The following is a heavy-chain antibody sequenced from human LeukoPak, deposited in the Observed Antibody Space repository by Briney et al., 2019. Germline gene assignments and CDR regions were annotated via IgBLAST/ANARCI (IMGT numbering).Heavy chain of an antibody. Sequence: GGSLRLSCAASGFTFSSYSMNWVRQAPGKGLEWVSSISSSSSYIYYADSVKGRFTISRDNAKNSLYLQMNSLRAGDTAVYYCARGNVVPAAYDYWGQGTLVTVSS. CDR1: GFTFSSYS. J-gene: IGHJ4*02. CDR3: ARGNVVPAAYDY. D-gene: IGHD2-2*01. V-gene: IGHV3-21*01. CDR2: ISSSSSYI.